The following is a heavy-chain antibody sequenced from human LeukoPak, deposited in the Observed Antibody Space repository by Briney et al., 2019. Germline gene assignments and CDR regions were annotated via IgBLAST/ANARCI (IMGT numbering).Heavy chain of an antibody. Sequence: AASVKVSCKASGYTFTSYDINWVRQATGQGLEWMGWMNPNSGNTGYAQKFQGRVTMTRNTSISTAYLELSSLRSEDTAVYYCARAIRYQLLSDYWGQGTLVTVSS. CDR3: ARAIRYQLLSDY. CDR2: MNPNSGNT. D-gene: IGHD2-2*01. V-gene: IGHV1-8*01. CDR1: GYTFTSYD. J-gene: IGHJ4*02.